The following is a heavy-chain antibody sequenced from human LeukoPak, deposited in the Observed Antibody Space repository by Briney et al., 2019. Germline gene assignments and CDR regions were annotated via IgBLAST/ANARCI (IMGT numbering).Heavy chain of an antibody. CDR1: GYTFSIYG. D-gene: IGHD6-19*01. V-gene: IGHV7-4-1*02. J-gene: IGHJ4*02. CDR2: INTNTGNP. CDR3: ARESAVAGLDY. Sequence: ASVKVSCKASGYTFSIYGFSWVRQAPGQGLEWVGWINTNTGNPTYAQGFTGRFVFSLDTSVSTAYLQISSLEAEDSAVYYCARESAVAGLDYWGQGTLVTVSS.